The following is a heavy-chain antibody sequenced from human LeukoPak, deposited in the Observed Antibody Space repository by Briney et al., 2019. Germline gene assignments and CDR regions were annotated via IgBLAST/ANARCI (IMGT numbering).Heavy chain of an antibody. J-gene: IGHJ6*03. CDR2: ISSSSSYI. V-gene: IGHV3-21*01. CDR3: AKDHRWGSGSYYNPGYMDV. CDR1: GFTFSSYS. D-gene: IGHD3-10*01. Sequence: GGSLRLSCAASGFTFSSYSMNWVRQAPGKGLEWVSSISSSSSYIYYADSVKGRFTISRDNAKNSLYLQMNSLRAEDTAVYYCAKDHRWGSGSYYNPGYMDVWGKGTTVTISS.